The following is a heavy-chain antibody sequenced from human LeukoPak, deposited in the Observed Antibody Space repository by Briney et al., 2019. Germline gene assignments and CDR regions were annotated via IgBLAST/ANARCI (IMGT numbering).Heavy chain of an antibody. J-gene: IGHJ4*02. CDR1: GFTFSSYN. CDR2: ITSDSRYM. Sequence: GGSLSLSCAASGFTFSSYNMNWVRQAPGKGLEWVSSITSDSRYMYYADSVKGRFTISRDNAKNSLYLQMNSLRAEDTAVYYGARDLATRQRTGLYDSWGQGALVTVSS. V-gene: IGHV3-21*01. CDR3: ARDLATRQRTGLYDS. D-gene: IGHD3-16*02.